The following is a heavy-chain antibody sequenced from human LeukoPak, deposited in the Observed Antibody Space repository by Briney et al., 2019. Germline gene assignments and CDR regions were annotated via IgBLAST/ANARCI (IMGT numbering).Heavy chain of an antibody. J-gene: IGHJ4*02. CDR1: GLHFSRYS. CDR2: ISPDGSET. Sequence: GGSLRLSCAVSGLHFSRYSFHWVRQAPGKGLEWVALISPDGSETYYADPLKGRFTISRDNSKDTLFLEVSSVRPDDTAVYFCAVDRRSSGGTCLEDWSRGTPVAVSS. D-gene: IGHD2-15*01. CDR3: AVDRRSSGGTCLED. V-gene: IGHV3-30*03.